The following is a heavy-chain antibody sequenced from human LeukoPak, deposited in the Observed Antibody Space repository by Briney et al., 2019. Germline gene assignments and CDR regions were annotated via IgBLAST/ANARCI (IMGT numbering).Heavy chain of an antibody. Sequence: PGGSLRLSCAASGSTFRGYWMHWVRQVPKKGLVLVSRIDNGGSGTTYADSVKGRFTVSRDNAKNTLYLQMNSLRAEDTAIYYCARGGGWDTIFRVVQYMDVWGKGTTVTVSS. CDR3: ARGGGWDTIFRVVQYMDV. D-gene: IGHD3-3*01. J-gene: IGHJ6*03. CDR1: GSTFRGYW. V-gene: IGHV3-74*01. CDR2: IDNGGSGT.